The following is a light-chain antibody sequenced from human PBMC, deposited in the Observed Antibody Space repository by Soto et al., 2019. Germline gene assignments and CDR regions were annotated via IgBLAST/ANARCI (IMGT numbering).Light chain of an antibody. V-gene: IGLV2-14*01. CDR1: SSDVGGYNY. J-gene: IGLJ2*01. CDR2: DVS. CDR3: SSYTSSSTPG. Sequence: QLVLTQPASVSGSPGQSITISCTGTSSDVGGYNYVSWYQQHPGKAPKLMIYDVSNRPSGVSNRFSGSKSGNTASLTISGLQAEDEADYYCSSYTSSSTPGFGGGTKVTVL.